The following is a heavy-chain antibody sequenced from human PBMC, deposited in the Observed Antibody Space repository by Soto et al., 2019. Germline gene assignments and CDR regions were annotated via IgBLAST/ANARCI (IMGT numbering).Heavy chain of an antibody. V-gene: IGHV3-23*01. Sequence: GGSLRLSCAASGFTFSSYATSWVRQAPGKGLEWVSVMSGSGGSTYCADSVKGRFTISRDNSKNTLYLQMNSLRAEDTAIYYCARAYCTNGVCSRFLDYWGQGTLVTVSS. J-gene: IGHJ4*02. D-gene: IGHD2-8*01. CDR1: GFTFSSYA. CDR2: MSGSGGST. CDR3: ARAYCTNGVCSRFLDY.